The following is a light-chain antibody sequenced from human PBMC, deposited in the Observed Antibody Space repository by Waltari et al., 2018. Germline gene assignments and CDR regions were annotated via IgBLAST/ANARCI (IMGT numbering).Light chain of an antibody. J-gene: IGKJ4*01. Sequence: IQMTQSPSFLSASVGDKVTITCRASQNIRLVLEWYQQKPGKAPKLLVYGSSTLESGVPSRFAGSGSGTDFSLTITSLQPDDFATYYCVQSYSSPLTFGGGTTVEI. CDR1: QNIRLV. CDR3: VQSYSSPLT. V-gene: IGKV1-39*01. CDR2: GSS.